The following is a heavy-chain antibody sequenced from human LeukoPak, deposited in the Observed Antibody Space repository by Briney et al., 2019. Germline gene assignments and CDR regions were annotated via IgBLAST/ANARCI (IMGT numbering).Heavy chain of an antibody. J-gene: IGHJ4*02. CDR2: INPNSGGT. V-gene: IGHV1-2*02. D-gene: IGHD3-22*01. Sequence: ASVKVSCEASGYTFTGYYMHWVRQAPGQGLEWMGWINPNSGGTNYAQKFQGRVTMTRDTSISTAYMELSRLRSDDTAVYYCARDLGYYDSSGYCSDYWGQGTLVTVSS. CDR1: GYTFTGYY. CDR3: ARDLGYYDSSGYCSDY.